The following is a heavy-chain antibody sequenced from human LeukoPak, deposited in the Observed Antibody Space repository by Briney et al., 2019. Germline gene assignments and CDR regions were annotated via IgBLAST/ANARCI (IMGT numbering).Heavy chain of an antibody. D-gene: IGHD3-10*01. Sequence: PSETLSLTCAVYGGSFSGYYWSWIRQPPGKGLEWIGEINHSESTNYDPSLKSRVTISLDTSKNQFSLKLSSVTAADTAVYYCARAHRYGSGSYYSLAGLMDVWGQGTTVTVSS. CDR1: GGSFSGYY. V-gene: IGHV4-34*01. J-gene: IGHJ6*02. CDR3: ARAHRYGSGSYYSLAGLMDV. CDR2: INHSEST.